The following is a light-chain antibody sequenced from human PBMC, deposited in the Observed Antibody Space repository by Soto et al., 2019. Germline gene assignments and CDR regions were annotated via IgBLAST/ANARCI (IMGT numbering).Light chain of an antibody. CDR1: SSDVGGYNS. V-gene: IGLV2-8*01. J-gene: IGLJ1*01. CDR2: EVS. CDR3: SSYAGSNNYV. Sequence: QSALTQPPSASGSPGQSVTISCTGTSSDVGGYNSVSWYQQHPGKAPKLMTYEVSKRPSGVPDRFSGSKSGNTASLTVSGLQAEDEADYYCSSYAGSNNYVFGTGTKVTVL.